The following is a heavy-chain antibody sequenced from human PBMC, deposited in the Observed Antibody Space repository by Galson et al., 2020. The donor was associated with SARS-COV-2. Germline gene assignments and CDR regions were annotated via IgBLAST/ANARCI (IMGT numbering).Heavy chain of an antibody. CDR1: GGSISSGGYS. J-gene: IGHJ4*02. V-gene: IGHV4-30-2*01. CDR3: ARVDVQEGTFYY. D-gene: IGHD3-10*01. CDR2: IYHSGST. Sequence: ASETLSLTCAVSGGSISSGGYSWSWIRQPPGKGLEWIGYIYHSGSTYYNPSLKSRVTISVDRSKNQFSLKLSSVTAADTAVYYCARVDVQEGTFYYWGQGTLVTVSS.